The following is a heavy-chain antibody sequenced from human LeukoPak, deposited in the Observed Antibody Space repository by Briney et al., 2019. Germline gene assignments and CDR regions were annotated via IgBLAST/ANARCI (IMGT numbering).Heavy chain of an antibody. J-gene: IGHJ4*02. V-gene: IGHV3-23*01. Sequence: GRSLRLSCAASGFTFGDYAMHWVRQAPGKGLEWVSYISERGGSTTYADSVKGRFTISRDTSLNTLYLQMNNLRAEDTAVYFCAKRGVVIRGILVIGYHQEAYHYDFWGQGVLVTVSS. CDR3: AKRGVVIRGILVIGYHQEAYHYDF. D-gene: IGHD3-10*01. CDR1: GFTFGDYA. CDR2: ISERGGST.